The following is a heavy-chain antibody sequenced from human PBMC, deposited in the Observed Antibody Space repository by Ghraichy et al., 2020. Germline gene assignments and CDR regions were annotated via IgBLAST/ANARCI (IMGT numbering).Heavy chain of an antibody. J-gene: IGHJ4*02. D-gene: IGHD2-15*01. Sequence: GRSLRLSCAASGFTFSSYAMSWVRQAPGKGLEWVSAISGSGGSTYYADSVKGRFTISRDNSKNTLYLQMNSLRAEDKAVYYCAKDHIPLGYCSGGSCYPVDADYWGQGTLVTVSS. CDR2: ISGSGGST. V-gene: IGHV3-23*01. CDR3: AKDHIPLGYCSGGSCYPVDADY. CDR1: GFTFSSYA.